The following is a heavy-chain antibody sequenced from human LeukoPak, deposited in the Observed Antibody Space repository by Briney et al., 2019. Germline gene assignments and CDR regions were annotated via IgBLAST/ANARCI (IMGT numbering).Heavy chain of an antibody. J-gene: IGHJ4*02. Sequence: GGSLRLSCAASGFTFSRHFMSWVRQLPGKGLEWVANIRQDGDEKNYVDSVKGRFTISRDNAKNSVYLQMNSLSAEDTALYYCARGLATAAAYWGQGTLVTVSS. CDR1: GFTFSRHF. CDR2: IRQDGDEK. CDR3: ARGLATAAAY. D-gene: IGHD6-13*01. V-gene: IGHV3-7*01.